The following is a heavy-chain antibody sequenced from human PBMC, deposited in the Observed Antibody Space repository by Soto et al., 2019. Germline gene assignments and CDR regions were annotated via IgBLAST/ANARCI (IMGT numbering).Heavy chain of an antibody. Sequence: GGSLRLSCAASGFTFSSYAVSWVRQAPGKGLEWVSAISGSGGSTYYADSVKGRFTISRDNSKNTLYLQMNSLRAEDTAVYYCAKGLDIVVVPLFYFDYWGQGTLVTVSS. CDR3: AKGLDIVVVPLFYFDY. D-gene: IGHD2-2*03. CDR2: ISGSGGST. V-gene: IGHV3-23*01. CDR1: GFTFSSYA. J-gene: IGHJ4*02.